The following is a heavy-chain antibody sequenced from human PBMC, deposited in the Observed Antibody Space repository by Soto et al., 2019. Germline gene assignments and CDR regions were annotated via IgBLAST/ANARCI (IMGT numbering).Heavy chain of an antibody. CDR2: ISFDGNKI. Sequence: PGESLKISCVTSGFTFSDYGFHWVRQAPGKGLDWVAMISFDGNKINYAESVKGRFTISRDPSKNTLYLQMTSLTAEDAAVYYCGRDSEDFANYKFYYGMSVWGQGTKVTVSS. CDR3: GRDSEDFANYKFYYGMSV. J-gene: IGHJ6*02. CDR1: GFTFSDYG. D-gene: IGHD4-4*01. V-gene: IGHV3-33*05.